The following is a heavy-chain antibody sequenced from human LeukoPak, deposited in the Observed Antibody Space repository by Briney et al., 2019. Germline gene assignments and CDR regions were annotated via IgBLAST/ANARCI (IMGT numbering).Heavy chain of an antibody. V-gene: IGHV4-61*02. Sequence: SETLSLTCTISGGSISSGNYYWSWIRQPAGKGLEWIGRIYTSGSTNYNPSLKSRVTISVDTSKNQFSLKLSSVTAADTAVYYCASSGGNRVGDAFDIWGQGTMVTVSS. CDR3: ASSGGNRVGDAFDI. CDR1: GGSISSGNYY. D-gene: IGHD4-23*01. J-gene: IGHJ3*02. CDR2: IYTSGST.